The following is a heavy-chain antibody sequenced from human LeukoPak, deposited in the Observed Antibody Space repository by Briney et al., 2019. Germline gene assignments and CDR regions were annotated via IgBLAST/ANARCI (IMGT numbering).Heavy chain of an antibody. CDR1: FSSXA. CDR3: ARAMWIQLCMGY. J-gene: IGHJ4*02. V-gene: IGHV3-30*04. CDR2: ISYDGSNK. Sequence: FSSXAMHWVRQAXGKGLEWVAVISYDGSNKYYADSVKGRFTISRDNSKNTLYLQMNSLRAEDTAVYYCARAMWIQLCMGYWGQGTLVTVSS. D-gene: IGHD5-18*01.